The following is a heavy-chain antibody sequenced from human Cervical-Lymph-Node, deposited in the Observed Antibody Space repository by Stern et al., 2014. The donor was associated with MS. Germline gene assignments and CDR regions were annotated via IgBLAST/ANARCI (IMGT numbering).Heavy chain of an antibody. V-gene: IGHV1-69*01. Sequence: HVQLVQTGAEVTKPGSSVKVSCKASGSTFSKFPSSWVRQAPGQGLEWTGGIFSVFGTPTYAQEFRGRVTITADVSTSTVYMELSSLRSDDTAVYYCALSSETSDRWYSLGYDLWGQGTLVTVSS. D-gene: IGHD6-13*01. J-gene: IGHJ5*02. CDR3: ALSSETSDRWYSLGYDL. CDR1: GSTFSKFP. CDR2: IFSVFGTP.